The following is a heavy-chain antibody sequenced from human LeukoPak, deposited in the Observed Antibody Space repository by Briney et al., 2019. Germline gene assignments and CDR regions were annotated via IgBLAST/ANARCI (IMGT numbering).Heavy chain of an antibody. J-gene: IGHJ4*02. D-gene: IGHD2-15*01. CDR1: GFTFSSYA. Sequence: GGSLRLSCPASGFTFSSYAMSWLRQAPGKGLEWVSAISGSGGSTYYEDSVKGRLNISRGNSKKTLYPQMNSLRAEDPAVNSSSKDPVVLAATYMLINDYWGQGTLVTVSS. V-gene: IGHV3-23*01. CDR2: ISGSGGST. CDR3: SKDPVVLAATYMLINDY.